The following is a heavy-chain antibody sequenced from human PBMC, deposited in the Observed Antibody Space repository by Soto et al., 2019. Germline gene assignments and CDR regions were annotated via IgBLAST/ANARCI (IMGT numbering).Heavy chain of an antibody. J-gene: IGHJ4*02. V-gene: IGHV4-4*02. D-gene: IGHD3-3*01. CDR3: AARVWSGHGR. Sequence: QLQLQESGPGLVKPSGTLSLTCGVSGDSITSNNWWSWVRQPPGKGLEWIGEIYHSGSTNYNPSLKSRVTISVDKSKNQFSLKLTSVTAADTGVYFCAARVWSGHGRWGQGTLVTVSS. CDR1: GDSITSNNW. CDR2: IYHSGST.